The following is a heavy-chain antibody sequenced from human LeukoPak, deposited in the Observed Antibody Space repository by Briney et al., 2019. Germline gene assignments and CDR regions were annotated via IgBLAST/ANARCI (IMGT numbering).Heavy chain of an antibody. Sequence: SETLSLTCTVSGGSISSGDYYWSWIRQPPGKGLEWIGYIYYSGSTYYNPSLKSRVIISVDTSKNQFSLKLSSVTAADTAVYYCARVGPEYCGGDCYLDYWGQGTLVSVSS. V-gene: IGHV4-30-4*02. CDR1: GGSISSGDYY. D-gene: IGHD2-21*02. CDR3: ARVGPEYCGGDCYLDY. CDR2: IYYSGST. J-gene: IGHJ4*02.